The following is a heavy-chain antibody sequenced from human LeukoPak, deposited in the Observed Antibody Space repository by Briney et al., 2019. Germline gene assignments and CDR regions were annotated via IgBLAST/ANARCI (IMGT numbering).Heavy chain of an antibody. CDR3: ARWGIAVAGHYYYYYYMDV. CDR1: GGSFGGYY. CDR2: INHSGST. D-gene: IGHD6-19*01. J-gene: IGHJ6*03. V-gene: IGHV4-34*01. Sequence: SETLSLTCAVYGGSFGGYYWSWIRQPPGKGLEWIGEINHSGSTNYNPSLKSRVTISVDTSKNQFSLKLSSVTAADTAVYYCARWGIAVAGHYYYYYYMDVWGKGTTVTVSS.